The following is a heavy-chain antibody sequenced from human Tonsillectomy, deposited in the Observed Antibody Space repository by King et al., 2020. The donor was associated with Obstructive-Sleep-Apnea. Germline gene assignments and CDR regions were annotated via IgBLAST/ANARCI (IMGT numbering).Heavy chain of an antibody. CDR1: GGSISSSNW. CDR2: IYHSGST. J-gene: IGHJ4*02. V-gene: IGHV4-4*02. D-gene: IGHD1-26*01. Sequence: VQLQESGPGLVKPSGTLSLTCAVSGGSISSSNWGNWVRQPPGKGLEWIGEIYHSGSTNYNPSPKSRVTITVDKSKNQFSLKLSSVTAADTAMYYCAITGSYRPYGYWGQGTLVTVSS. CDR3: AITGSYRPYGY.